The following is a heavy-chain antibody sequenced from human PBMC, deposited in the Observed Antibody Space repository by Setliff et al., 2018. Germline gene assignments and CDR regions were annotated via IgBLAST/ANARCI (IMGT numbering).Heavy chain of an antibody. V-gene: IGHV1-2*06. CDR3: AKQGYSDSLYAFDV. CDR2: IHPNTGST. CDR1: GYTFTAYY. D-gene: IGHD3-16*02. J-gene: IGHJ3*01. Sequence: ASVKVSCKTSGYTFTAYYIYWVRQAPGHGLELMGRIHPNTGSTNYLQDFQGRVTITRDTSIYTVYMELTGLTSGDTAVYYRAKQGYSDSLYAFDVWGQGTAVTVSS.